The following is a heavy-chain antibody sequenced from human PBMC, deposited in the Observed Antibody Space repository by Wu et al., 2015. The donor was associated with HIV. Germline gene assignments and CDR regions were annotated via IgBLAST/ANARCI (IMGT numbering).Heavy chain of an antibody. CDR3: ARAVEYCSSTSCYYYYYYGMDV. D-gene: IGHD2-2*01. J-gene: IGHJ6*02. CDR2: IIPIFGTA. V-gene: IGHV1-69*05. Sequence: QVQLVQSGAEVKKPGSSVKVSCKASGGTFSSYAISWVRQAPGQGLEWMGGIIPIFGTANYAQKFQGRVTITTDESTSTAYMELSSLRSEDTAVYYCARAVEYCSSTSCYYYYYYGMDVWGQGTTVTVSS. CDR1: GGTFSSYA.